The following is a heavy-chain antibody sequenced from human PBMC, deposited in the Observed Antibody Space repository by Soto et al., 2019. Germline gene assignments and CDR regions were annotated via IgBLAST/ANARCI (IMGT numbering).Heavy chain of an antibody. CDR1: VFPFTNYW. Sequence: PWWSLRLFCPASVFPFTNYWMNWFRQTAGKGLMWVSRISPDGSDVGYADSVEGRFTVSRDNAKNTLYLQMHSLRAEDTAMYYCACWGHIVPVAPSDFDRWGKGTLGTV. CDR3: ACWGHIVPVAPSDFDR. CDR2: ISPDGSDV. J-gene: IGHJ4*02. V-gene: IGHV3-74*01. D-gene: IGHD2-8*02.